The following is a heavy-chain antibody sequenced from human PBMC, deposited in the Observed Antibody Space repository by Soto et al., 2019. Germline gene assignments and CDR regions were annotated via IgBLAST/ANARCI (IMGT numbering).Heavy chain of an antibody. V-gene: IGHV3-30-3*01. CDR1: RFTFSDYI. D-gene: IGHD3-10*01. J-gene: IGHJ4*02. CDR3: ARDDEDGSYCDLGY. Sequence: QVQLVESGGGVVQPGRSLRLSCAASRFTFSDYIMHWVRQAPGEGLEWVAMVLHDGNNKYYADSVKGRFTISRDNSKNTLYLQMNSLRTEDTAMYYCARDDEDGSYCDLGYWGQGTLVTVSS. CDR2: VLHDGNNK.